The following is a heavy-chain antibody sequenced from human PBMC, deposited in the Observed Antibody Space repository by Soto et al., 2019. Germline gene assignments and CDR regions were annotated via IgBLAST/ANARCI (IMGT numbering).Heavy chain of an antibody. Sequence: GWSLRLSCAASGFTFSAYAMSWVRQAPGKGLEWVSVISGSGGATYYADSVKGRFTISRDNSKNTLYLQMNSLRAEDTAVYYCARQEYSTTWYLKYWGQGTLVTVSS. V-gene: IGHV3-23*01. CDR2: ISGSGGAT. CDR1: GFTFSAYA. D-gene: IGHD6-13*01. CDR3: ARQEYSTTWYLKY. J-gene: IGHJ4*02.